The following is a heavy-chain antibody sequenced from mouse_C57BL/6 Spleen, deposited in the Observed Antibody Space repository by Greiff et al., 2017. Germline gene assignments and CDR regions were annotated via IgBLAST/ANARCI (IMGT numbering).Heavy chain of an antibody. J-gene: IGHJ3*01. Sequence: EVQLVESGEGLVKPGGSLKLSCAASGFTFSSYAMSWVRQTPEKRLEWVAYISSGGDYIYYADTVKGRFTISRDNARNTLYLQMSSLKSEDTAMYYCTRIYDDDGGFAYWGQGTLVTVSA. CDR2: ISSGGDYI. CDR1: GFTFSSYA. D-gene: IGHD2-4*01. V-gene: IGHV5-9-1*02. CDR3: TRIYDDDGGFAY.